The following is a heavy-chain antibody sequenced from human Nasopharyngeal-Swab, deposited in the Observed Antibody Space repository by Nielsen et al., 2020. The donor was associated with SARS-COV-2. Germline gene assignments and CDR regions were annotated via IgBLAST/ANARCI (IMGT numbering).Heavy chain of an antibody. J-gene: IGHJ4*02. V-gene: IGHV1-2*04. D-gene: IGHD4-17*01. Sequence: ASVKVSCKASGYTFTSYYMHWVRQAPGQGLEWMGWINPNSGGTNYAQKFQGWVTMTRDTSISTAYMELSRLRSDDTAVYYCARDLGHGDSYYFDYWGQGTLVTVSS. CDR3: ARDLGHGDSYYFDY. CDR2: INPNSGGT. CDR1: GYTFTSYY.